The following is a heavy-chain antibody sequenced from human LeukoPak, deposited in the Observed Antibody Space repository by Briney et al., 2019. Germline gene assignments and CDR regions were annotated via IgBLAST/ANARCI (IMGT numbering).Heavy chain of an antibody. CDR1: GGSISSRNW. CDR2: ISRTGSI. CDR3: ARGQGAADY. Sequence: SGTLSLTCAVAGGSISSRNWWGWVRQPPGKGLEWIGEISRTGSIDYDPSVRSRATISLDKSKSQFSLRLTSLTSTDTAVYYCARGQGAADYWGQGILVIVSS. D-gene: IGHD1-26*01. J-gene: IGHJ4*02. V-gene: IGHV4-4*02.